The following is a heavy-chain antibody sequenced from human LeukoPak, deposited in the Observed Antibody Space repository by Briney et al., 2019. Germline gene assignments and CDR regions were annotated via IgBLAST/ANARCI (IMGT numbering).Heavy chain of an antibody. J-gene: IGHJ4*02. V-gene: IGHV1-69*05. CDR2: IIPIFGTA. CDR3: AKDRSGYGFDY. Sequence: GASVKVSCKASGGTFSSYAISWVRQAPGQGLEWMGGIIPIFGTANYAQKFQGRVTITTDESTSTAYMELSSLRSEDTAVYYCAKDRSGYGFDYWGQGTQVTVSP. CDR1: GGTFSSYA. D-gene: IGHD5-12*01.